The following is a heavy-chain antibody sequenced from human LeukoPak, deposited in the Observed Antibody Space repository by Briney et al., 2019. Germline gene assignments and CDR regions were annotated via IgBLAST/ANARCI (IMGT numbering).Heavy chain of an antibody. J-gene: IGHJ5*02. D-gene: IGHD3-22*01. CDR3: ASQGDSSGYYRGFDP. Sequence: SETLSLTCTVSGGSISSYFWSWVRQPPGKGLEWIGYIYYSGSTYYNPSLKSRVTISVDTSKIQFSLKLSSVTAADTAVYYCASQGDSSGYYRGFDPWGQGTLVTVSS. CDR2: IYYSGST. V-gene: IGHV4-59*12. CDR1: GGSISSYF.